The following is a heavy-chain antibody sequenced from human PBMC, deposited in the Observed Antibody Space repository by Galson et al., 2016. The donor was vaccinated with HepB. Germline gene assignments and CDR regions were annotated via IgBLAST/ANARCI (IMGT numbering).Heavy chain of an antibody. D-gene: IGHD2-2*01. CDR3: AKDQLIVIVTAAGNWFDP. CDR2: INTDGTAS. V-gene: IGHV3-74*01. CDR1: GFTFSNYW. Sequence: SLRLSCAASGFTFSNYWIYWVRQVPGKGLIWISRINTDGTASDYADSVKGRFTISRDNSKNTVYLQMNSLGVEDAALYYCAKDQLIVIVTAAGNWFDPWGQGTLVTVSS. J-gene: IGHJ5*02.